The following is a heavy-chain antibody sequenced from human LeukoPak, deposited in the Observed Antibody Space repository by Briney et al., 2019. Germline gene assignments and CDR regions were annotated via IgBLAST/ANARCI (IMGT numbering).Heavy chain of an antibody. Sequence: SETLSLTCAVYGGSFSDYYWSWIRQPPGKGLEWIWDINHSGSANYNPSLKSRVTISVDKSVRQFFLKISPVIVADTAIYYCARERASNNFNNWFDLWGQGTMVTVSS. CDR3: ARERASNNFNNWFDL. V-gene: IGHV4-34*01. CDR2: INHSGSA. J-gene: IGHJ5*02. CDR1: GGSFSDYY. D-gene: IGHD1-20*01.